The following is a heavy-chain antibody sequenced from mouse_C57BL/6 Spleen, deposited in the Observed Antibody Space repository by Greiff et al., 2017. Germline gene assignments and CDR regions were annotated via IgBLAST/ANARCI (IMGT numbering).Heavy chain of an antibody. J-gene: IGHJ4*01. D-gene: IGHD2-2*01. CDR2: INPSSGYT. CDR3: ERLVTGAMDY. V-gene: IGHV1-4*01. CDR1: GYTFTSYT. Sequence: VQLQQSGAELARPGASVKMSCKASGYTFTSYTMHWVKQRPGQGLEWIGYINPSSGYTKYNQKFKDKATLTADKSSSTAYMQLSSLTSEDSAVYDCERLVTGAMDYGGQGTSVTVSS.